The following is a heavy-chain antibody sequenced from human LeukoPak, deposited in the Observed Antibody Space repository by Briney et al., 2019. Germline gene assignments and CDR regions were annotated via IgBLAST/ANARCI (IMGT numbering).Heavy chain of an antibody. CDR2: IIPIIGSA. CDR1: GGTFSSYA. Sequence: ASVKVSCKASGGTFSSYAISWVRQAPGQGLEWMGWIIPIIGSANYAQKFQGRVTITADDSTSTAYMELSSLRSEDTAVYYCARVGGDYYGSGSYHYFDCWGQGTLVTVSS. D-gene: IGHD3-10*01. V-gene: IGHV1-69*13. J-gene: IGHJ4*02. CDR3: ARVGGDYYGSGSYHYFDC.